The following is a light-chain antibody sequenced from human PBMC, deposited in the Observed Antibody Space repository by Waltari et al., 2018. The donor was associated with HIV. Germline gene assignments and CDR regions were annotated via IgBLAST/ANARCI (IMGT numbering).Light chain of an antibody. CDR2: RNH. J-gene: IGLJ2*01. V-gene: IGLV1-44*01. Sequence: QSVLTQPPSASGTLGQGVTISCFGSFSNIGINTVNWYQHLPGAAPKLIIFRNHQLPSGVPDRCSGSQSGTSAFLTITGLLPGDEATYYCAAWDASLHVVFGGGTQLTVL. CDR3: AAWDASLHVV. CDR1: FSNIGINT.